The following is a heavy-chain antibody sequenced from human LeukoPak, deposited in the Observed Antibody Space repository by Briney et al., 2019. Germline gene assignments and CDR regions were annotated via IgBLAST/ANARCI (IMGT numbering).Heavy chain of an antibody. J-gene: IGHJ4*02. CDR2: ISGSGGST. D-gene: IGHD6-6*01. CDR3: ANHVSSSSGTLDY. Sequence: GGSLRLSCAASGLTFSSYAMSWVRQAPGKGLEWVSAISGSGGSTYYADSVKGRFTISRDNSKNTLYLQMNSLRAEDTAVYYCANHVSSSSGTLDYWGQGTLVTVSS. CDR1: GLTFSSYA. V-gene: IGHV3-23*01.